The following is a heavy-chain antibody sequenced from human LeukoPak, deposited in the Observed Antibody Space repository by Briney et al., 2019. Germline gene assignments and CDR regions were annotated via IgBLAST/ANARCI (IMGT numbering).Heavy chain of an antibody. D-gene: IGHD6-13*01. Sequence: PSETLSLTCTVSGGSISSYYWSWIRQPPGKGLEWIGYIYYSGSTNYNPSLKSRVTISVDTSKNQFSLKLSSVTAADTAVYYCASYSSPYYRNDAIDIWGQGTMVTVSS. CDR3: ASYSSPYYRNDAIDI. CDR1: GGSISSYY. V-gene: IGHV4-59*01. J-gene: IGHJ3*02. CDR2: IYYSGST.